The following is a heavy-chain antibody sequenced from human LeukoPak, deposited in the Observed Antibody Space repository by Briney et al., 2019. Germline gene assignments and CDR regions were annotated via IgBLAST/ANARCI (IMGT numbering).Heavy chain of an antibody. Sequence: SETLSLTCTVSGGSISSYYWSWIRQPAGKGLEWIGRIYTSVSTNYNPSLKSRVTMSVDTSKNQFSLKLSPVTAADTAVYYCARDADSSGYYFSIWGQGTLVTVSS. CDR3: ARDADSSGYYFSI. D-gene: IGHD3-22*01. CDR2: IYTSVST. CDR1: GGSISSYY. J-gene: IGHJ4*02. V-gene: IGHV4-4*07.